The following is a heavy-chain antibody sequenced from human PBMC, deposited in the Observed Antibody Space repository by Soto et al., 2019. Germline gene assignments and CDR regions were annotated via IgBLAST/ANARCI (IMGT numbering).Heavy chain of an antibody. D-gene: IGHD6-13*01. CDR3: AHSRQSSSWVYYYYYGMDV. V-gene: IGHV2-5*02. J-gene: IGHJ6*02. Sequence: QITLKESGPTLVKPTQTLTLTCTFSGFSLSTSGVGVGWIRQPPGKALEWLALIYWDDDKRYSPSLKSRLTITKDTSKNQVVLTMTNVGSVDTATYYCAHSRQSSSWVYYYYYGMDVWGQGTTVTVSS. CDR2: IYWDDDK. CDR1: GFSLSTSGVG.